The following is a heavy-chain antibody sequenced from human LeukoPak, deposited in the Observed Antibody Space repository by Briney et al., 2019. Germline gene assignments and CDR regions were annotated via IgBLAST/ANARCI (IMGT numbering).Heavy chain of an antibody. J-gene: IGHJ4*02. Sequence: GGSLRLSCAASGFTFSNYAMYWVRQAPGRGLEYVSAISTNGGSTDYGNSVKGRFTISRDNSDNRVFLQMGTLRAEDMAVYYCARGGYYDSSGSFDYWGQGILVTVSS. CDR2: ISTNGGST. V-gene: IGHV3-64*01. CDR1: GFTFSNYA. D-gene: IGHD3-22*01. CDR3: ARGGYYDSSGSFDY.